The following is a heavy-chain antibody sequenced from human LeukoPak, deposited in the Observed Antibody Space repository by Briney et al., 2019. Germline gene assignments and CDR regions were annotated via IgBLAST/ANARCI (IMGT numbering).Heavy chain of an antibody. Sequence: GESLKISCKGSGYSFTSYWIGWVRQMPGEGLEWMGIIYPGDSDTRYSPSFQGQVTISADKSISTAYLQWSSLKASDTAMYYCARLVDGSGSYPYFDYWGQGTLVTVSS. CDR1: GYSFTSYW. D-gene: IGHD3-10*01. CDR3: ARLVDGSGSYPYFDY. V-gene: IGHV5-51*01. CDR2: IYPGDSDT. J-gene: IGHJ4*02.